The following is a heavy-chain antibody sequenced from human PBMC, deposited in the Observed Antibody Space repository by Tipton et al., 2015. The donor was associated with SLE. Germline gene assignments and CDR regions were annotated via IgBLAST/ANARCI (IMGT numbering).Heavy chain of an antibody. D-gene: IGHD3-9*01. J-gene: IGHJ6*02. CDR1: GFIFSSYG. CDR2: IWYDGSNK. Sequence: SGFIFSSYGMHWVRQAPGKGLEWVAVIWYDGSNKYYADSVKGRFTISRDNSKNTLFLQMNSLRAEDTAVYYCARRYFDWLSSENTMDVWGQGTTVTVSS. V-gene: IGHV3-33*01. CDR3: ARRYFDWLSSENTMDV.